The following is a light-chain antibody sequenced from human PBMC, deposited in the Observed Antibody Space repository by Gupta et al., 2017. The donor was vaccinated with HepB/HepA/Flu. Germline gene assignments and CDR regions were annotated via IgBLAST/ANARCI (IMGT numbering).Light chain of an antibody. J-gene: IGKJ3*01. Sequence: DIHMTQSPSSVSASVGDRVTITCRASQDISTWLAWYQQEPGKAPKLLIYGASTLQSGVPSRFSGSRSGTDFTLTISSLQPEDFATYYCQQSNSFPFTFGPGTKVDIK. CDR3: QQSNSFPFT. CDR2: GAS. CDR1: QDISTW. V-gene: IGKV1-12*01.